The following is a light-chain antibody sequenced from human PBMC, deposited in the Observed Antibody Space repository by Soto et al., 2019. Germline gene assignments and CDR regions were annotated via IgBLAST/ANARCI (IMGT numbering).Light chain of an antibody. CDR1: QSVSTY. V-gene: IGKV3-11*01. CDR3: LQRSNWPPR. J-gene: IGKJ4*02. CDR2: DAS. Sequence: EIVLTQSPATLSLSPGERATLSCRASQSVSTYLAWYQQKPGQAPRLLIYDASNRATGVPARFSGSGSGTDFTLTIISLEPEDFAVYYCLQRSNWPPRFGGGTKVEIK.